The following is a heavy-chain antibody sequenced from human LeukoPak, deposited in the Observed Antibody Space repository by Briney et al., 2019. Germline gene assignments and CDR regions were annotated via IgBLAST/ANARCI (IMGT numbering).Heavy chain of an antibody. D-gene: IGHD4-23*01. CDR3: AGDSEPRTLFPVVTLKSGMDV. Sequence: PSGTLSLTCIVSGGSLNPYYWCWIRPPPGEGLEWIGYSYYIEGTTYNPSLKSRVTIPVDESRNRFSLMLNCVAAAATAGSYCAGDSEPRTLFPVVTLKSGMDVWGQGTTVTASS. J-gene: IGHJ6*02. CDR1: GGSLNPYY. V-gene: IGHV4-59*12. CDR2: SYYIEGT.